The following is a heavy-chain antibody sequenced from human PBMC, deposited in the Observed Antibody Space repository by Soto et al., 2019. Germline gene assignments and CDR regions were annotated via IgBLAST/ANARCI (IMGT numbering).Heavy chain of an antibody. V-gene: IGHV1-69*02. CDR1: GGTFSSYT. CDR3: ARGADVVVPAGMEILGSYFDY. J-gene: IGHJ4*02. Sequence: QVQLVQSGAEVKKPGSSVKVSCKASGGTFSSYTISWVRQAPGQGLEWMGRIIPILGIAKYAKKFQGRVTITADKSTSTAYMELSSLRSEDTAVYYWARGADVVVPAGMEILGSYFDYWGQGTLVTVSS. CDR2: IIPILGIA. D-gene: IGHD2-2*01.